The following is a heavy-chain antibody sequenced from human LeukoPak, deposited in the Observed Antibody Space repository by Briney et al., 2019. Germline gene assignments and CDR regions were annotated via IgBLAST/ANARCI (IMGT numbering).Heavy chain of an antibody. J-gene: IGHJ4*02. D-gene: IGHD2-15*01. Sequence: ASVKVSCKVSGYTLTELSMHWVRQAPGKGLEWMGGFDPEDGETIYAQKFQGRVTMTEDTSTDTAYMELSSLRADDTAVYYCAKDIIASPPPYYFDCRGQGTLVTVSS. V-gene: IGHV1-24*01. CDR2: FDPEDGET. CDR1: GYTLTELS. CDR3: AKDIIASPPPYYFDC.